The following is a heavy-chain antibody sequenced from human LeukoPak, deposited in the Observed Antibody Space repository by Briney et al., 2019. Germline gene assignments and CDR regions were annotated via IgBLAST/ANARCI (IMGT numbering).Heavy chain of an antibody. CDR3: ARGAGSGIAARHDR. CDR2: INTNTGGT. V-gene: IGHV1-2*02. Sequence: ASVKVSCKPSGYTFTAYYMHWVRQAPGQGPERMGWINTNTGGTYYAQGFQGRVTMTRDTSISAAYMELSSLTSDDTAMYYCARGAGSGIAARHDRWGQGTLVTVSS. CDR1: GYTFTAYY. D-gene: IGHD6-6*01. J-gene: IGHJ4*02.